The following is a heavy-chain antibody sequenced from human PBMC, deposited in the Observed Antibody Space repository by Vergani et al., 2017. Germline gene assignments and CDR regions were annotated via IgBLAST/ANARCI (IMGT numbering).Heavy chain of an antibody. J-gene: IGHJ3*02. CDR1: GGSINSHNYY. D-gene: IGHD6-6*01. Sequence: QLHLQESGPGLVKPSQTLSLTCTVSGGSINSHNYYWGWIRQPPGKGLEWIGSIYDSRNNNYSPSIKSRVSISVDTSKNQFSLNLTSVTAADTAVYYCARHLRQLARNDVFDIWGHGTLVTVSS. CDR3: ARHLRQLARNDVFDI. CDR2: IYDSRNN. V-gene: IGHV4-39*01.